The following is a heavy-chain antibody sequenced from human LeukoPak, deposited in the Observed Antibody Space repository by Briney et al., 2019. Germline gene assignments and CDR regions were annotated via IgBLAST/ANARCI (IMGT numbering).Heavy chain of an antibody. J-gene: IGHJ4*01. V-gene: IGHV4-38-2*02. CDR3: GRVGSGSFDN. CDR2: IYHSESA. Sequence: SQTLSLTCTVSGLSIGGGYYWAWIRQPPGQGLEWIGYIYHSESADYNPSLTRRVTISVDRSKNQFSLKLNSVTAPDPAGYYFGRVGSGSFDNWGQGTLVTVSS. D-gene: IGHD3-3*01. CDR1: GLSIGGGYY.